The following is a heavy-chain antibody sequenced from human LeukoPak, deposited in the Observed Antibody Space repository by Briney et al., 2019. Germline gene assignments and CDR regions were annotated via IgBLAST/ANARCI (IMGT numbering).Heavy chain of an antibody. V-gene: IGHV3-23*01. D-gene: IGHD3-22*01. J-gene: IGHJ6*02. CDR1: GFTFSTYS. CDR2: ISGRGDST. CDR3: AKSGMIILNAAMDV. Sequence: PGGSLRLFCTASGFTFSTYSMTWVRQAPGKGLEWVSTISGRGDSTYYADSVKGRLTISRDNSKDTLYLQMKSLRAEDTAVYFCAKSGMIILNAAMDVWGQGTPVTVSS.